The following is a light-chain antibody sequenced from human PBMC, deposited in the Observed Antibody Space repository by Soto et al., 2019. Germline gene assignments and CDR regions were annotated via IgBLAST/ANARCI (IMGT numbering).Light chain of an antibody. Sequence: TQSPTTLAVAPGERATLCCRASQSVSSSYLAWYQQKPGQAHRLLIYGASSRATGIPDRFSGSGFGTDFTVSVSSLESEDFGVNERQMPIHSATVVTFGQGTRLEIK. V-gene: IGKV3D-20*02. J-gene: IGKJ5*01. CDR2: GAS. CDR1: QSVSSSY. CDR3: QMPIHSATVVT.